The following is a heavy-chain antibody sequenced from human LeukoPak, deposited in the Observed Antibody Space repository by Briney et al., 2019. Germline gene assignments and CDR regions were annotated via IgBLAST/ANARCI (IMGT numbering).Heavy chain of an antibody. V-gene: IGHV4-39*01. CDR1: GGSLSSSSYY. J-gene: IGHJ5*02. D-gene: IGHD3-22*01. CDR3: ARHTGRIRDDSWFDP. Sequence: SETLSLTCTVSGGSLSSSSYYWGWIRQPPGKGREWVGNIYCSGSNYYNPSLKSHVTLSVDTSKTKFSLTLSSVTAADPAVYSCARHTGRIRDDSWFDPWGQGTLVTVSS. CDR2: IYCSGSN.